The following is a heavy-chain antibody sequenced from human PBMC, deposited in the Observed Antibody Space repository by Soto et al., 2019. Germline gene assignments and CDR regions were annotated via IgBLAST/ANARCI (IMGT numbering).Heavy chain of an antibody. J-gene: IGHJ5*02. CDR1: GGSISSSSYY. V-gene: IGHV4-39*07. CDR2: IYYSGST. Sequence: PSETLSLTCTVSGGSISSSSYYWGWIRQPPGKGLEWIGSIYYSGSTYYNPSLKSRVTISVDTSKNQFSLNLRSVTAADTAVYYCARVDATDWFDPWGQGTPVTVSS. CDR3: ARVDATDWFDP.